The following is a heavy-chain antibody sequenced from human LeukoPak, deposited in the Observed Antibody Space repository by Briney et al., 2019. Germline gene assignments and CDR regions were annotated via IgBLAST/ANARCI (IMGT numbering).Heavy chain of an antibody. J-gene: IGHJ6*02. Sequence: SETLSLTCAVYGGSFSGYYWSWLRPPPGKGREWIGEINHSERTNYNPSLKSRVTISVDTSKNQLSLKLSSVTAADAAVYYCARGYSYYDSSGYRYYYYGMDVWGQGTTVTVSS. CDR1: GGSFSGYY. CDR3: ARGYSYYDSSGYRYYYYGMDV. D-gene: IGHD3-22*01. CDR2: INHSERT. V-gene: IGHV4-34*01.